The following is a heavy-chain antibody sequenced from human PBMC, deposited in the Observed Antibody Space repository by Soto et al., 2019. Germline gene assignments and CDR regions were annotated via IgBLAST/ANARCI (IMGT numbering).Heavy chain of an antibody. V-gene: IGHV3-23*01. J-gene: IGHJ3*02. D-gene: IGHD2-2*01. CDR1: GFTFSSYA. CDR3: ARLGGSGYCSSTSCYAFDI. Sequence: GGSLRLSCAASGFTFSSYAMSWVRQAPGKGLEWVSAISGSGGSTYYADSVKGRFTISRDNSKNTLYLQMNSVRAEDTAVYYCARLGGSGYCSSTSCYAFDIWGQGTMVTVSS. CDR2: ISGSGGST.